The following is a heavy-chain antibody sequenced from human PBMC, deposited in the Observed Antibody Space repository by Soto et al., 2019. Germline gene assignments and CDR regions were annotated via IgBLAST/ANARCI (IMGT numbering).Heavy chain of an antibody. CDR3: ASKYSSSQYYYYYGMDV. Sequence: ASVKVSCKASGYTFTSYDINWVRQATGQGLEWMGWMNPNSGNTGYAQKFQGRVTMTRNTSISTAYMELSSLRSEDTAVYYSASKYSSSQYYYYYGMDVWGQGITVTVSS. D-gene: IGHD6-6*01. J-gene: IGHJ6*02. CDR1: GYTFTSYD. V-gene: IGHV1-8*01. CDR2: MNPNSGNT.